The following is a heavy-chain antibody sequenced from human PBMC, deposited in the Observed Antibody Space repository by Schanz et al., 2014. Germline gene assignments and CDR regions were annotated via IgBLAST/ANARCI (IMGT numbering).Heavy chain of an antibody. CDR2: IGTSGGT. V-gene: IGHV3-66*01. D-gene: IGHD3-3*01. J-gene: IGHJ4*02. Sequence: VQLVESGGGLVKPGGSLRLSCATSGLTFTSACMSWVRQAPGKGLEWVSTIGTSGGTNYAESVKGRFTISRDNSKNTLYLQMNSLRAEDTAVYYCVRDSFFAFDYWGQGTLVTVSS. CDR3: VRDSFFAFDY. CDR1: GLTFTSAC.